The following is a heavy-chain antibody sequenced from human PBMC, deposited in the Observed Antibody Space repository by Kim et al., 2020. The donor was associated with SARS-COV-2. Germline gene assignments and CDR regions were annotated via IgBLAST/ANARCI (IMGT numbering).Heavy chain of an antibody. V-gene: IGHV1-18*01. D-gene: IGHD2-2*01. Sequence: ASVKVSCKASGYTFTSYGISWVRQAPGQGLEWMGWISAYNGNTNYAQKLQGRVTMTTDTSTSTAYMELRSLRSDDTAVYYCARDGIVVVPAAMRVWFDPWGQGTLVTVSS. CDR3: ARDGIVVVPAAMRVWFDP. CDR2: ISAYNGNT. CDR1: GYTFTSYG. J-gene: IGHJ5*02.